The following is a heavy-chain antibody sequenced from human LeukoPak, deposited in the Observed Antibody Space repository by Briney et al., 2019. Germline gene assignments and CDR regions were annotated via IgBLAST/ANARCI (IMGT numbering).Heavy chain of an antibody. CDR2: INKDGSGK. CDR1: GFTFSTYW. CDR3: ARDGITGRPVAGLDY. J-gene: IGHJ4*02. D-gene: IGHD6-19*01. Sequence: GGSLRLSCAASGFTFSTYWMNWVRQAPGKGLEWVANINKDGSGKYYVDSVKGRFTISRDNAKNSLYLEMNNLRVEDTAVYYCARDGITGRPVAGLDYWGQGTLVTVSS. V-gene: IGHV3-7*01.